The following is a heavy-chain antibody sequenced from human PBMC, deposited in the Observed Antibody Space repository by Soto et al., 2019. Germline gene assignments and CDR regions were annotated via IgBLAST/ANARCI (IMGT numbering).Heavy chain of an antibody. CDR3: ARRWGYSFDY. J-gene: IGHJ4*02. CDR2: INHSGST. D-gene: IGHD7-27*01. Sequence: PSETLSLTCAVYGGSFSGYYWSWIRQPPGKGLEWIGEINHSGSTYYNPSLKSRVTISVDTSKNQFSLKLSSVTAADTAVYYCARRWGYSFDYWGQGTLVTVSS. V-gene: IGHV4-34*01. CDR1: GGSFSGYY.